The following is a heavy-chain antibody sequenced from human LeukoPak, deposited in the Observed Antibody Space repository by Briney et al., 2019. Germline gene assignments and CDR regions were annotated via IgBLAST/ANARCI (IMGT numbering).Heavy chain of an antibody. J-gene: IGHJ4*02. CDR3: ARSVRASWYSSSWYGRFFDY. V-gene: IGHV4-34*01. Sequence: SETLSLTCTVSGGSFSGYYWSWIRQPPGKGLEWIGEINHSGSTNYNPSLKSRVTISVDTSKNQFSLKLSSVTAADTAVYYCARSVRASWYSSSWYGRFFDYWGQGTLVTVSS. D-gene: IGHD6-13*01. CDR1: GGSFSGYY. CDR2: INHSGST.